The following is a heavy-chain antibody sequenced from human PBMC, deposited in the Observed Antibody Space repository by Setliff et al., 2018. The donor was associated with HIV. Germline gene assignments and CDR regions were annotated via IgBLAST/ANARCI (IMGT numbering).Heavy chain of an antibody. CDR3: ARVPQDTYNYPFSYSYYMDV. CDR1: GYPFTKYG. Sequence: GASVKVSCKTSGYPFTKYGIIWVRQAPGQGLEWVGLISAFSGNTNSAQKVQGRVTMTTDTYTTTAYMELRSLRSEDTAVYYCARVPQDTYNYPFSYSYYMDVWGKGTTVTVSS. J-gene: IGHJ6*03. D-gene: IGHD3-16*01. CDR2: ISAFSGNT. V-gene: IGHV1-18*01.